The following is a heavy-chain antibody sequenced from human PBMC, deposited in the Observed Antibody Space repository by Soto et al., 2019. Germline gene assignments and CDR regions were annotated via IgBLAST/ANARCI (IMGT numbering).Heavy chain of an antibody. CDR2: IFVSSSPI. CDR1: GFTFSSYS. D-gene: IGHD3-9*01. Sequence: EVPLVESGGGSVQPGGSLRLSCVASGFTFSSYSMVWVRQAPGKGLEWVSYIFVSSSPIYYADSVKGRFTVSRDNTQNSLFLQMNSLRAEDTAVYFCARDRDWAFDYWGQGTLVTVSS. J-gene: IGHJ4*02. CDR3: ARDRDWAFDY. V-gene: IGHV3-48*04.